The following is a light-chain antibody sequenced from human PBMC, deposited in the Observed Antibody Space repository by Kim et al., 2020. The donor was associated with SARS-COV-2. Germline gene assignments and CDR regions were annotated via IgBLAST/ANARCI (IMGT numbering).Light chain of an antibody. CDR3: QSFDSSLREV. CDR2: GNN. J-gene: IGLJ2*01. CDR1: TSNIGAGYN. V-gene: IGLV1-40*01. Sequence: QRVTISCTGRTSNIGAGYNVHWYQQLPGTAPKLLIYGNNNRPSGVPDRFSGSNSGPSASLAITGLQAADEADYYCQSFDSSLREVFGGGTQLTVL.